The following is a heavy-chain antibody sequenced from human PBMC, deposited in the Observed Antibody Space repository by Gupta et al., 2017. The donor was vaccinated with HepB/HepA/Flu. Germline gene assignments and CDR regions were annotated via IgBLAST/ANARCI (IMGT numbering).Heavy chain of an antibody. D-gene: IGHD4/OR15-4a*01. Sequence: EVQLVESGGGLVQPGGSLTLSCGASEFSFSNYWMSWVRQSPGKGLEWVATIKQDGSEKDYIGSVKGRFTISRDNAKSSLFLHMNSLRAEDTAVYYCARGFGGAVYWGHGTLVTVSS. CDR2: IKQDGSEK. J-gene: IGHJ4*01. V-gene: IGHV3-7*01. CDR1: EFSFSNYW. CDR3: ARGFGGAVY.